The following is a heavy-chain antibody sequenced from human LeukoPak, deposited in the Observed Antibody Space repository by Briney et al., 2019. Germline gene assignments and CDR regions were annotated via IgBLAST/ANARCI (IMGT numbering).Heavy chain of an antibody. J-gene: IGHJ4*02. Sequence: SETLSLTCTVSAGSISSSSYYWGWIRQPPGKGLEWIGTIYYSGSTYYNASLKSRLTISVDTSKNQFSLKLSSVTAADTAVYYCARLSGGTQWLAPFDYWGQGTLVTVSS. D-gene: IGHD6-19*01. V-gene: IGHV4-39*01. CDR1: AGSISSSSYY. CDR3: ARLSGGTQWLAPFDY. CDR2: IYYSGST.